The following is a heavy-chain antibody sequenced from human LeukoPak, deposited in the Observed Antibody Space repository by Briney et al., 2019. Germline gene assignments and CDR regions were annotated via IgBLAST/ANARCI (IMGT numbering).Heavy chain of an antibody. J-gene: IGHJ2*01. CDR1: GFTLSTYY. Sequence: GGSLRLSCAASGFTLSTYYMNWVRQAPGKGLEWFSIIYSGATTYYADSVKGRFTISRDTSKNTVSLQMNSLRAEDTAVYFCARVGDHFHWNLDLWGRGTLVTVSS. V-gene: IGHV3-53*01. D-gene: IGHD3-3*02. CDR3: ARVGDHFHWNLDL. CDR2: IYSGATT.